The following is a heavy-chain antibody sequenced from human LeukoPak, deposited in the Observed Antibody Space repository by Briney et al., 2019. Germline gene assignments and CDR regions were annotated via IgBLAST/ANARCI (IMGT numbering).Heavy chain of an antibody. D-gene: IGHD3-9*01. J-gene: IGHJ6*03. CDR3: AGESTILYYMDV. CDR1: GYSISSGYY. CDR2: ILHCGRT. V-gene: IGHV4-38-2*02. Sequence: WETLSLPCTVSGYSISSGYYWGWIRQPPGKGLEGIGSILHCGRTYYNPSLKSRGTISVDTSNNQFSRKLSSVTAADTAVYYCAGESTILYYMDVWGKRKTVTVSS.